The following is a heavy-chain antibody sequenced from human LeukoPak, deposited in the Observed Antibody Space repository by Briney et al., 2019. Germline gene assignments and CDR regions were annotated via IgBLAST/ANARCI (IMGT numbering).Heavy chain of an antibody. V-gene: IGHV4-39*01. J-gene: IGHJ5*02. CDR1: GGSISSSSYY. CDR3: ARHSSGWNWFDP. CDR2: IYYSGST. Sequence: SETLSLTCTVSGGSISSSSYYWGWIRQPPGKGLEWIGSIYYSGSTYYNPSLKSRVTISVDTSKNQFSLKLSSVTAADTAVYYCARHSSGWNWFDPWGQGTLVTVSS. D-gene: IGHD6-19*01.